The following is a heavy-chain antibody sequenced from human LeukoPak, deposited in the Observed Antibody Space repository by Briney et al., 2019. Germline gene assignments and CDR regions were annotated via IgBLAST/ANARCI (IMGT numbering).Heavy chain of an antibody. Sequence: GGSLRLSCAASGFTFNTYWMHWVRQAPGKRLVWVSRINTDGSSTNYADSVKCRFTISRDNAENTLYLQMNSLRAEDTAVYYCARAEDCSSTSCPRAFDIWGQGTMVTVSS. CDR1: GFTFNTYW. V-gene: IGHV3-74*01. D-gene: IGHD2-2*01. CDR2: INTDGSST. J-gene: IGHJ3*02. CDR3: ARAEDCSSTSCPRAFDI.